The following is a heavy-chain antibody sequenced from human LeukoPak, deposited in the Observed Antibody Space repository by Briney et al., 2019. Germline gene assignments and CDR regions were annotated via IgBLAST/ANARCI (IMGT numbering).Heavy chain of an antibody. V-gene: IGHV4-31*03. J-gene: IGHJ6*02. CDR1: GGSISSGGYS. Sequence: SETLSLTCTVSGGSISSGGYSWSWIRQHPGKGLEWIGYIYYSGSTYYNPSLKSRVTISVDTSKNQFSLKLSSVTAADTAVYYCARMRVGATIGNYYYYYGMDVWGQGTTVTVSS. D-gene: IGHD1-26*01. CDR3: ARMRVGATIGNYYYYYGMDV. CDR2: IYYSGST.